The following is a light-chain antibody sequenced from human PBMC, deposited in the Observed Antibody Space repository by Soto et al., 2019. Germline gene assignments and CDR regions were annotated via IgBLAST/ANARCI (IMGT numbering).Light chain of an antibody. CDR1: QSLLYSNGYNY. CDR3: MQALQMRT. Sequence: DIVMTQSPLSLPVTPGEPASISCRSSQSLLYSNGYNYLDWYLQKPGQSPQLLIYLGSNRASGVPDRFRGSGSATDFTLKISRVEAEDVGVYYCMQALQMRTFGQGTKVEIK. V-gene: IGKV2-28*01. J-gene: IGKJ1*01. CDR2: LGS.